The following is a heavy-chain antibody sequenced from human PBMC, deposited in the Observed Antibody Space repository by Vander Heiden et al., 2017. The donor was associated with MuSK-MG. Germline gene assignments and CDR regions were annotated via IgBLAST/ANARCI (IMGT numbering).Heavy chain of an antibody. Sequence: QVQLQQWGAGLLKPSGTLSLTCAAYGGSFSGYYWNWIRQPPGKGLKWIGEINHSGSTNYNPSLKSRVTISVDTSKNQFSLKLSSVTAADTAVYYCARAYSGYSSSPYNWFDPWGQGTLVTVSS. CDR3: ARAYSGYSSSPYNWFDP. CDR2: INHSGST. D-gene: IGHD6-13*01. J-gene: IGHJ5*02. V-gene: IGHV4-34*01. CDR1: GGSFSGYY.